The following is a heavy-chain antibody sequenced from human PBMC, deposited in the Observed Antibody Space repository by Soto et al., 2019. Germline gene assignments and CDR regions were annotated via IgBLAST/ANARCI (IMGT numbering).Heavy chain of an antibody. J-gene: IGHJ5*01. V-gene: IGHV4-59*01. D-gene: IGHD2-8*01. Sequence: PSETLSLTCTVSGGSISSYYWSWIRQPPGKGLEWIGYIFYSGSTNYNPSLKSRVTISVDTSKNQFSLKLSSVTAADTAIYSCARDSPHNGGWGFDPWGQGTLVTVSS. CDR2: IFYSGST. CDR3: ARDSPHNGGWGFDP. CDR1: GGSISSYY.